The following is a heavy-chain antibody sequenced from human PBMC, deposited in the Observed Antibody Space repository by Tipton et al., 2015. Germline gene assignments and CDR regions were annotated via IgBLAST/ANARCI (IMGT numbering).Heavy chain of an antibody. CDR2: IYYSGST. CDR1: GFTFSTYA. D-gene: IGHD3-10*01. CDR3: ARIADGGSASYYLPFDY. J-gene: IGHJ4*02. V-gene: IGHV4-38-2*01. Sequence: LRLSCAASGFTFSTYAMGWVRQAPGKGLEWIGSIYYSGSTYYNPSLKSRVSMSLDTSKNQFSLKLSSVTAADTAVYYCARIADGGSASYYLPFDYWSQGTLVTVSS.